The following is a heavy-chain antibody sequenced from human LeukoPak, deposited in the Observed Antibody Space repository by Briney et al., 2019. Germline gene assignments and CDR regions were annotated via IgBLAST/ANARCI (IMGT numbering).Heavy chain of an antibody. Sequence: GGSLRLSCAASEFTFSSYWMSWVRQAPGKGLEWVANIKQDGSEKYYVDSVKGRFTISRDNAKNSLYLQMNSLRAEDTAVYYCARSSTPPGSXXVSDTFDI. D-gene: IGHD6-13*01. V-gene: IGHV3-7*01. CDR1: EFTFSSYW. CDR2: IKQDGSEK. J-gene: IGHJ3*02. CDR3: ARSSTPPGSXXVSDTFDI.